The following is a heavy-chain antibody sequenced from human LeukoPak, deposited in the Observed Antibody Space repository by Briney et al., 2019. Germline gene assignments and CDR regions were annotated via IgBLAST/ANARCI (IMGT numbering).Heavy chain of an antibody. J-gene: IGHJ4*02. CDR1: GFTFSSYE. V-gene: IGHV3-48*03. Sequence: GGSLRLSCAASGFTFSSYEMNWVRQAPGKGLEWVSYISSSGSTIYYADSVKGRFTISRDNAKNSLYLQMNSLRAEDTAVYYCARESPYFDCWGQGTLVTVSS. CDR3: ARESPYFDC. CDR2: ISSSGSTI.